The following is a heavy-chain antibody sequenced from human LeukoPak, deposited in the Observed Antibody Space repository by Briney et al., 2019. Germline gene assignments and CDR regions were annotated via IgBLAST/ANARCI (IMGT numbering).Heavy chain of an antibody. D-gene: IGHD2-8*01. V-gene: IGHV3-23*01. CDR2: ISASGGST. CDR3: AKGFHCSNGVCREYYGLDV. CDR1: GFTFSDYA. Sequence: PGGSLRLSCAAAGFTFSDYAMTLVGQAPGKGLNWFSAISASGGSTYYPDSVKGRFTISRDNSKSTLYLQMNSLRAEDTAVYYCAKGFHCSNGVCREYYGLDVWGQGTTVTVSS. J-gene: IGHJ6*02.